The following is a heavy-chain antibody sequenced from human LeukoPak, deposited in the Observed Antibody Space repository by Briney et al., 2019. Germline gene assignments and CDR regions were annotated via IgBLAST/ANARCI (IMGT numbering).Heavy chain of an antibody. CDR1: GFTFSSYS. J-gene: IGHJ4*02. CDR2: ISSRSSYI. CDR3: ARESYSNYGTFDY. D-gene: IGHD4-11*01. Sequence: GGSLRLSCAASGFTFSSYSMNWVRQAPGKGLEWVSSISSRSSYIYYADSVKGRFTISRDNAKNSLYLQMNSLRAEDTAVYYCARESYSNYGTFDYWGQGTLVTVSS. V-gene: IGHV3-21*01.